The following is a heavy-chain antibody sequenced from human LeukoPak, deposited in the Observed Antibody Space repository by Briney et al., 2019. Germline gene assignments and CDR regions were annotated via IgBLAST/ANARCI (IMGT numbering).Heavy chain of an antibody. D-gene: IGHD5-12*01. J-gene: IGHJ4*02. CDR2: ISDPHSGSET. Sequence: PGGSLRLFCAASGFTFSSYTMNWVRQALGQGLEWVSTISDPHSGSETHYADSVQGRFTISRDDSQNMVYLQMDSLRAEDTAVYYCTTRLRNHFDYWGQGTQVTVSS. CDR3: TTRLRNHFDY. V-gene: IGHV3-23*01. CDR1: GFTFSSYT.